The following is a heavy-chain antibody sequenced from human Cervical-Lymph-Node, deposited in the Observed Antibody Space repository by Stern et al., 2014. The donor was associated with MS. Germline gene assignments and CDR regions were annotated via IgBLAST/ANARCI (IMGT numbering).Heavy chain of an antibody. D-gene: IGHD4-17*01. Sequence: MQLVESGAEVKKPGASVKVSCKASGDTFASYPIHWLRQAPGQGPVWMGIVNPTDGRTTYAQTFQGRGTMTRDTSTRTVYMELSSLRAEDTAMYFCANPLPYANWGQGTRVTVSS. V-gene: IGHV1-46*03. CDR2: VNPTDGRT. CDR1: GDTFASYP. J-gene: IGHJ1*01. CDR3: ANPLPYAN.